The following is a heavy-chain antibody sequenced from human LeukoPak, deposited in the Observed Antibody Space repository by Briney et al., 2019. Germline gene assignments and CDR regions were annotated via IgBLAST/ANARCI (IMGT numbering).Heavy chain of an antibody. D-gene: IGHD6-19*01. CDR3: AKDSQWLVHPRDYYYGMDV. J-gene: IGHJ6*02. CDR2: ISYDGSNK. Sequence: GGSLRLSCAASGFXFSNYGIHWVRQAPGKGLEWVAFISYDGSNKYYADSVRGRFTISGDNSKNTPYLQMNSLRAVDTAVYYCAKDSQWLVHPRDYYYGMDVWGQGTTVTVSS. CDR1: GFXFSNYG. V-gene: IGHV3-30*18.